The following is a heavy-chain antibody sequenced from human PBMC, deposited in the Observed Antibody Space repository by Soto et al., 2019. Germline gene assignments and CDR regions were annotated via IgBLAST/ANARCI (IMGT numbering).Heavy chain of an antibody. CDR2: IYHTGST. J-gene: IGHJ2*01. D-gene: IGHD2-21*01. CDR3: FFQAEDGIRDL. V-gene: IGHV4-30-4*06. Sequence: PGKGLEWIGFIYHTGSTYYSPSLKNRVAISVDTSKNQFSLKLSSVTAEDTAVYFFFFQAEDGIRDL.